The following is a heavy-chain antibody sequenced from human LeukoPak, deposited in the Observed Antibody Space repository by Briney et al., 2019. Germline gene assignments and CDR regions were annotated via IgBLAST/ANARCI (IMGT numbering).Heavy chain of an antibody. V-gene: IGHV3-7*03. D-gene: IGHD3-10*01. CDR2: IKQDGSEK. CDR3: ATPNYYASGKYFGY. Sequence: GGSLRLSCEASGFSFSSYRMNWVRQAPGKGLEWVANIKQDGSEKFYVDSVKGRFTISRDNAKNSLSLQMNSLRVEDTAVYYCATPNYYASGKYFGYWGQGTLVTVSS. J-gene: IGHJ4*02. CDR1: GFSFSSYR.